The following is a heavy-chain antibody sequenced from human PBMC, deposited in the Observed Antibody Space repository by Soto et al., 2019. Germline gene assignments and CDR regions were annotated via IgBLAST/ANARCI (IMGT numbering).Heavy chain of an antibody. J-gene: IGHJ5*02. CDR3: AGGIAVAGSIGYWFDP. CDR2: IIPIFCTA. CDR1: GGTFSSYA. D-gene: IGHD6-19*01. V-gene: IGHV1-69*01. Sequence: QVQLVQSGAEVKKPGSSVKVSCKASGGTFSSYAISWVRQAPGQGLEWMGGIIPIFCTANYAQKSQGSVTITADESTSTAYMELSSLRSEDTAVYYCAGGIAVAGSIGYWFDPWGQGTLVTVSS.